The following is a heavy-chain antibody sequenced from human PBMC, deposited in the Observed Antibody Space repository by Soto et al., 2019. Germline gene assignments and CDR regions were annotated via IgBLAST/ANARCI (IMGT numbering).Heavy chain of an antibody. Sequence: GGSLRLSCAASGFTFSSYGMSWVRQAPGKGLEWVSAISGSGGSTYYADSVKGRFTISGDNSKNALYLQMNSLRVEDTASYYCASYYYDSSGFHHYFDYWGQGTLVTVSS. CDR2: ISGSGGST. CDR1: GFTFSSYG. V-gene: IGHV3-23*01. CDR3: ASYYYDSSGFHHYFDY. D-gene: IGHD3-22*01. J-gene: IGHJ4*02.